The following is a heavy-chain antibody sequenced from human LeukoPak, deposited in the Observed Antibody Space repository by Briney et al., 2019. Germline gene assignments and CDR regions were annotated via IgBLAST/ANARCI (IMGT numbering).Heavy chain of an antibody. V-gene: IGHV1-69*04. J-gene: IGHJ4*02. CDR1: GGTFSSYA. D-gene: IGHD6-13*01. Sequence: SVKVSCKASGGTFSSYAISWVRQAPGQGLEWMGRIIPILGIANYAQKFQGRVTMTTDTSTSTAYMELRSLRSDDTAMYYCARDPNRYAAAHAFEYWGQGTLVTVSS. CDR3: ARDPNRYAAAHAFEY. CDR2: IIPILGIA.